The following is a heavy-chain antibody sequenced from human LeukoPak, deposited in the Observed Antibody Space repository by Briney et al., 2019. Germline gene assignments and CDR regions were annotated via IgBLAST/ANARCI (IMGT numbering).Heavy chain of an antibody. D-gene: IGHD1-20*01. Sequence: GASVKVSCKASGYTFTNYGISWVRQAPGQGLEWMGWISAYNGNTNYAQKLQGRGTMTTDTSTSTAYMELRSLRSEDTAVYYCARDGGYNWNDGGGGFDYWGHGTLVTVSS. CDR3: ARDGGYNWNDGGGGFDY. CDR1: GYTFTNYG. V-gene: IGHV1-18*01. J-gene: IGHJ4*01. CDR2: ISAYNGNT.